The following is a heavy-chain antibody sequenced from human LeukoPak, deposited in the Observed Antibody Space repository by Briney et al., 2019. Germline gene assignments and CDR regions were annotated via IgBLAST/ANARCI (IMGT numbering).Heavy chain of an antibody. J-gene: IGHJ4*02. Sequence: SETLSLTCTVSGGSVSSGSYYWSWIRQPPGKGLEWIGYIYYCGSTNYNPSLKSRVTISVDTSKNQFSLKLSSATAADTAVYYCARYAAGPFDYWGQGTLVTVSS. CDR3: ARYAAGPFDY. D-gene: IGHD6-13*01. CDR1: GGSVSSGSYY. V-gene: IGHV4-61*01. CDR2: IYYCGST.